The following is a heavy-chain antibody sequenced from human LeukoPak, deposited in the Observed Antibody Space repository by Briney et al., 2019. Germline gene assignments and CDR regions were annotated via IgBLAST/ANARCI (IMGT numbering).Heavy chain of an antibody. CDR3: ARDKGTTCIDN. CDR1: GITFSTSG. Sequence: GGSLRLSCAASGITFSTSGMHWVRQAPGKGLEWVAFIWSDGSNKYHADSVRGRFTISRDNSKDTLYLQMNSLRAEDTAVYYCARDKGTTCIDNWGQGALVTVSS. CDR2: IWSDGSNK. D-gene: IGHD4-17*01. J-gene: IGHJ4*02. V-gene: IGHV3-33*01.